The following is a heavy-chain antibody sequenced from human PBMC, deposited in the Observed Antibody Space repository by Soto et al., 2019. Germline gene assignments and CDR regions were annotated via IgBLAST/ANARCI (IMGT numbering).Heavy chain of an antibody. CDR1: GFNFRIYT. CDR2: ISQTGDYI. Sequence: PGGSLRLSCVGSGFNFRIYTMNWVRQAPGKGPEWVSSISQTGDYIFYADSVKGRFTISRDNAKTSLYIQMNSLRAEDTAVYYCARDHRYCSGSSCRPYYYYYGMDVWGQGTTVTVSS. D-gene: IGHD2-15*01. V-gene: IGHV3-21*01. CDR3: ARDHRYCSGSSCRPYYYYYGMDV. J-gene: IGHJ6*02.